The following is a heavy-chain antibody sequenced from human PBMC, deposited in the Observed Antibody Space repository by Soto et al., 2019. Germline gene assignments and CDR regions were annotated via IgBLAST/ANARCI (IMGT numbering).Heavy chain of an antibody. D-gene: IGHD1-1*01. CDR2: IYGNDDK. J-gene: IGHJ5*02. V-gene: IGHV2-5*01. CDR3: AHRYKNAGPAS. CDR1: GFSLTTTGVG. Sequence: QITLKESGPTLVKPTQPLTLTCTFSGFSLTTTGVGVGWIRQPPGKALEWLAFIYGNDDKYYITSLKSRLSSTKDTSKHQVVLTTTHIDPADTATYYCAHRYKNAGPASWGQGTLVTVSS.